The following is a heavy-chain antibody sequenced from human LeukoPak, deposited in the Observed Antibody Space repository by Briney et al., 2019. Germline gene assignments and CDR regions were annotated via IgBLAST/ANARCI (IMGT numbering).Heavy chain of an antibody. J-gene: IGHJ4*02. CDR3: AKSSQYYYDSSVDY. D-gene: IGHD3-22*01. Sequence: GGSLRLSCAASGFTFSSYAMSWVRQAPGKGLEWVSAISGSGGSTYYADSVKGRFTISRDNSKNTLYLQMNSLRAEDTAVYYCAKSSQYYYDSSVDYWGQGPLVTVSS. CDR2: ISGSGGST. CDR1: GFTFSSYA. V-gene: IGHV3-23*01.